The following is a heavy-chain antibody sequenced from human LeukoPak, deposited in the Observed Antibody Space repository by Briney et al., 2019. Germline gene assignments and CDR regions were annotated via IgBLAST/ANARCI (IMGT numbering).Heavy chain of an antibody. CDR2: IIPILGIA. J-gene: IGHJ4*02. CDR1: GGTFSSYA. Sequence: SVKVSCKASGGTFSSYAISWVRQAPGQGLEWMGRIIPILGIANYAQKFQGRVTITADKSTSTAYMELSSLRSEDTAVYYCAAGLYSSGWYDFDYWGQGTLVTVSS. D-gene: IGHD6-19*01. CDR3: AAGLYSSGWYDFDY. V-gene: IGHV1-69*04.